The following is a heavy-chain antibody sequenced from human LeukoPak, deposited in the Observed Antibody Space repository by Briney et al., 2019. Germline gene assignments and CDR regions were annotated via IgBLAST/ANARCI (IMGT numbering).Heavy chain of an antibody. J-gene: IGHJ5*02. CDR3: ARDRRGYYGSGSNWFDP. V-gene: IGHV4-30-4*08. Sequence: SETLSLTCTVSGASISNGDHYWTWIRQPPGKGLEWIGYIYYSGATYYNPSLKSRVGISVDTSKNQFSLKLRSVTAADTAIYYCARDRRGYYGSGSNWFDPWGQGTLVTAST. CDR2: IYYSGAT. CDR1: GASISNGDHY. D-gene: IGHD3-10*01.